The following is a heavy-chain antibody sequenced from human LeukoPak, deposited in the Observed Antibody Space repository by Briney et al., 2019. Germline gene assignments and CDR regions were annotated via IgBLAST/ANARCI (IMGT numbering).Heavy chain of an antibody. CDR3: ARHGGYSSPYLH. V-gene: IGHV4-59*08. CDR2: ICYSGTT. D-gene: IGHD6-13*01. J-gene: IGHJ1*01. Sequence: RTSETLSLTCTVSGGSISNYYWSWIRQPPGKGLECMGYICYSGTTNYNPSLKSRVTISVDTSKNQFSLKLSSVTAADTAVYYCARHGGYSSPYLHWGQGTLVTVSS. CDR1: GGSISNYY.